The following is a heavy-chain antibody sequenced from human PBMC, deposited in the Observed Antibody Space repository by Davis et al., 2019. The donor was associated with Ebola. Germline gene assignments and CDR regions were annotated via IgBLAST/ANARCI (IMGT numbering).Heavy chain of an antibody. V-gene: IGHV4-34*01. CDR2: INHSGST. CDR3: ARGPDCSGGSCYSGSWGYKNY. D-gene: IGHD2-15*01. J-gene: IGHJ4*02. CDR1: GGSFSGYY. Sequence: MPSETLSLTCAVYGGSFSGYYWSWIRQPPGKGLEWIGEINHSGSTNYNPSLKIRVTISVDTSKNQFSLKLSSVTAADTAVYYCARGPDCSGGSCYSGSWGYKNYWGQGTPVTVSS.